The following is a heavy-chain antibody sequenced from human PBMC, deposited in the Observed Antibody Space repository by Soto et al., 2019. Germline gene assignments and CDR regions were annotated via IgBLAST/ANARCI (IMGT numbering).Heavy chain of an antibody. CDR1: GGSINSGDYY. Sequence: QVQLQESGPGLVKPSQTLSLTCTVSGGSINSGDYYWSWIRQPPGKGLEWIGYIYYSGTTYYNPPLRSRVTISIDTSKNPFFLNLSSVTAADTAVYYCARIGLTTALLWGQGTLVTVSS. CDR3: ARIGLTTALL. CDR2: IYYSGTT. J-gene: IGHJ4*02. D-gene: IGHD4-17*01. V-gene: IGHV4-30-4*01.